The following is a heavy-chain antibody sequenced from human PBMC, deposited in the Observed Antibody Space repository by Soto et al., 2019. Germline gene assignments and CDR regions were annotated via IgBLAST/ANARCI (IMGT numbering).Heavy chain of an antibody. D-gene: IGHD3-10*01. Sequence: PSETLSLTCAVSGGSISSGGYSWSWIRQPPGKGLEWIGYIYHSGSTYYNPSLKSRVTISVDTSKNQFSLKLSSVTAADTAVYYCARDQTGYYGRPHDYWGQGTLVTVSS. CDR1: GGSISSGGYS. CDR3: ARDQTGYYGRPHDY. V-gene: IGHV4-30-2*01. J-gene: IGHJ4*02. CDR2: IYHSGST.